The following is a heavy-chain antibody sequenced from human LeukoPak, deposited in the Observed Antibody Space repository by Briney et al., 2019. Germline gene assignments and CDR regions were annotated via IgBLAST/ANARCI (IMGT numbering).Heavy chain of an antibody. V-gene: IGHV1-3*01. Sequence: GVSVKVSCKASGYPFTTYAMHWVRQAPGQGLEWMGCVSAGDGKAKPSQKFQGRVTITRDTSASTAYMELSSLRSEDTAVYYCARAPSSGWYYDYWGQGTLVTVSS. CDR2: VSAGDGKA. J-gene: IGHJ4*02. D-gene: IGHD6-19*01. CDR3: ARAPSSGWYYDY. CDR1: GYPFTTYA.